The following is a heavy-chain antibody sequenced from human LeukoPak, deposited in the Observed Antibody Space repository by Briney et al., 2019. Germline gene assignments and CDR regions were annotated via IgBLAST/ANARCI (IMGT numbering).Heavy chain of an antibody. CDR2: IKEDGTDK. J-gene: IGHJ4*02. D-gene: IGHD2-2*01. V-gene: IGHV3-7*01. CDR3: ARTEDHCSSTSCYKGLDY. CDR1: GFTFSSYW. Sequence: GGSLRLSCAASGFTFSSYWMGWVRQAPGRGLEWVADIKEDGTDKYSVDSVKGRFTISRDNAKNSLYLQMDSLRAEDTAVYYCARTEDHCSSTSCYKGLDYWGQGTLVTVSS.